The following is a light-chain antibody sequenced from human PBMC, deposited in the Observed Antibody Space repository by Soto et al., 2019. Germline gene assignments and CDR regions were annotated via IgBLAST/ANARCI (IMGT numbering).Light chain of an antibody. CDR3: QQYNGWPWT. CDR1: QTIGQK. J-gene: IGKJ1*01. V-gene: IGKV3-15*01. CDR2: GAS. Sequence: EIVLAQSPATLSVTPGERITLSCRATQTIGQKLAWYLQRPGQAPSLLMYGASTRATDNPARFSGSVSGTEFTLTITGLQSEDFAVYYCQQYNGWPWTFGQGTKVEI.